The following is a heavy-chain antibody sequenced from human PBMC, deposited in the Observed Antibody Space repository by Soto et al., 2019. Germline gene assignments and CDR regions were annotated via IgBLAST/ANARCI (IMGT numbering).Heavy chain of an antibody. CDR1: GFTFSNAW. V-gene: IGHV3-15*07. Sequence: SGGSLRLSCAASGFTFSNAWMNWVRQAPGKGLEWVGRIKSKTDGGTTDYAAPVKGRFTISRDDSKNTLYLQMNSLKTEDTAVYYCTISMVRGHTNYWGQGTLVTVSS. CDR2: IKSKTDGGTT. D-gene: IGHD3-10*01. CDR3: TISMVRGHTNY. J-gene: IGHJ4*02.